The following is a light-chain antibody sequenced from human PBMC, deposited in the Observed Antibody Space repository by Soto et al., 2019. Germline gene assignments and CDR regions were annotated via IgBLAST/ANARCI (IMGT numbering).Light chain of an antibody. CDR1: SSDVGSYNR. Sequence: QSALTQPPSVSGSPGQSVTISCTGTSSDVGSYNRVSWYQQPPGTAPKLMIYEVSNRPSGVPDRFSGSKSGNTASLTISGLQAEDEDDYYCSSYTSSSTYGFGTGTKLTLL. J-gene: IGLJ1*01. V-gene: IGLV2-18*02. CDR2: EVS. CDR3: SSYTSSSTYG.